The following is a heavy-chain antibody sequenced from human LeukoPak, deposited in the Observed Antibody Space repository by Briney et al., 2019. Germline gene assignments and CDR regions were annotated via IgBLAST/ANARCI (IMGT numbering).Heavy chain of an antibody. CDR1: GFTFSSYA. Sequence: GSLRLSCAASGFTFSSYAMSWVRQAPGKGLEWIGYIYYSGSTNYNPSLKSRVPISVDTSKNQFSLKLSSVTAADTAVYYCASLYYDFWSGYRYYYGMDVWGQGTTVTVSS. D-gene: IGHD3-3*01. V-gene: IGHV4-59*01. J-gene: IGHJ6*02. CDR3: ASLYYDFWSGYRYYYGMDV. CDR2: IYYSGST.